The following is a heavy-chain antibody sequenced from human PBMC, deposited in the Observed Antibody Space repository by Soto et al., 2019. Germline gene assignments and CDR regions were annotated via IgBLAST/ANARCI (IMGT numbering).Heavy chain of an antibody. D-gene: IGHD4-17*01. CDR1: GFTFSIYA. CDR3: ARAHYGAYDGSYFDY. Sequence: RALRLSCVASGFTFSIYAMHWVRQAPGKGLEWVAVISYDGSNKYYADSVKGRFTISRDNSKNTLYLQMNSLRAEDTAVYYCARAHYGAYDGSYFDYWCQVTLATVS. CDR2: ISYDGSNK. J-gene: IGHJ4*02. V-gene: IGHV3-30-3*01.